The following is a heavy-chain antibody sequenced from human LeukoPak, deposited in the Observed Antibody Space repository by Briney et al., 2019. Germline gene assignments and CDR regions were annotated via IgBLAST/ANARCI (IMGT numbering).Heavy chain of an antibody. CDR3: ARESGGWYGLGAWFDP. J-gene: IGHJ5*02. V-gene: IGHV3-30*04. CDR2: ISYDGSNK. D-gene: IGHD6-19*01. Sequence: GGSLRLSCGVSGFTLSSYAMHWVRQAPGKGLEWVAVISYDGSNKYYADSVKGRFTISRDNSKNTLYLQMNSLRAEDTAVYYCARESGGWYGLGAWFDPWGQGTLVTVSS. CDR1: GFTLSSYA.